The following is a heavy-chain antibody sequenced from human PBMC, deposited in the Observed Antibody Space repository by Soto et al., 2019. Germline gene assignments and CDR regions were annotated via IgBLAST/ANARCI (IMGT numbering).Heavy chain of an antibody. CDR1: GFTFSSYS. CDR3: ARPEGYCISTSCALYYGMDV. Sequence: EVQLVESGGGLVQPGGSLRLSCAASGFTFSSYSMNWVRQAPGKGLEWGSYISSSSSTIYYADSVKGRFTISRDNAKNSLYLQMNSLRDEDTAVYYCARPEGYCISTSCALYYGMDVWGQWTTVTVSS. V-gene: IGHV3-48*02. D-gene: IGHD2-2*01. J-gene: IGHJ6*02. CDR2: ISSSSSTI.